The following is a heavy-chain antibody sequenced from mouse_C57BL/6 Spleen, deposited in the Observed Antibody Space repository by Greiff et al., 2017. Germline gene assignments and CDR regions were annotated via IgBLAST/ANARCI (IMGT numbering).Heavy chain of an antibody. CDR3: RGIYNDYDGIAY. CDR2: INPNNGGT. CDR1: GYTFTDYN. V-gene: IGHV1-18*01. Sequence: EVQLLQSGPELVKPGASVKLPCKASGYTFTDYNMDWVQQSPGKSLEWIGYINPNNGGTIYNQKFKGKVTLTVDNSSSTAYMELRSLTSEDPAVYCGRGIYNDYDGIAYWGQGTLVTVSA. D-gene: IGHD2-4*01. J-gene: IGHJ3*01.